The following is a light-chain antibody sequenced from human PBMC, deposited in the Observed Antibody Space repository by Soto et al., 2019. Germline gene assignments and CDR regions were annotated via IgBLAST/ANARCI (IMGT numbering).Light chain of an antibody. CDR2: EVT. J-gene: IGLJ1*01. Sequence: QSVLTQPASVSGSPGQSIAISCTGTRSDVGAYNYVSWYQQHPGKAPKLMISEVTNRPSGVSDRFSGSKSGNTASLTISGLQAEDEADYYCSSFTSRFTFVFGXGTKLTVL. CDR3: SSFTSRFTFV. V-gene: IGLV2-14*01. CDR1: RSDVGAYNY.